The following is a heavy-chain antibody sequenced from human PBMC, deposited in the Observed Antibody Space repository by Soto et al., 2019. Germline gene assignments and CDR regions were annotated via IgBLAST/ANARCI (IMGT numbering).Heavy chain of an antibody. CDR1: GGSFSGYY. D-gene: IGHD2-15*01. J-gene: IGHJ5*02. CDR2: INHSGST. V-gene: IGHV4-34*01. CDR3: ARAVVVVAPHGNWFDP. Sequence: QVQLQQWGAGLLKPSETLSLTCAVYGGSFSGYYWSWIRQPPGKGLEWIGEINHSGSTNYNPSPKRRVTISVDTSQNQFYLKLSYVTAADTAVYYCARAVVVVAPHGNWFDPWGQGTLVTVSS.